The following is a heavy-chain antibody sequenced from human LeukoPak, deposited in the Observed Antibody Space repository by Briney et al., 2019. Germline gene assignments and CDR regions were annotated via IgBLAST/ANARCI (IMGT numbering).Heavy chain of an antibody. CDR1: GGSISSYY. CDR2: IYYSGST. V-gene: IGHV4-59*01. CDR3: ARYSDAYAGARWFDH. D-gene: IGHD3-3*01. J-gene: IGHJ5*02. Sequence: PSETLSLTRTVTGGSISSYYWSWIRQPPGKELEWIGYIYYSGSTNYNPSLKSRVTISVDTSKNQFSLILNSVTAADTAVYYCARYSDAYAGARWFDHWGQGTLVTVSS.